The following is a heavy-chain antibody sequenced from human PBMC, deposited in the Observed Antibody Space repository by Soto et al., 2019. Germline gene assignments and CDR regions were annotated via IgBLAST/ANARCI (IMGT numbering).Heavy chain of an antibody. CDR1: GFTFSDYY. V-gene: IGHV3-11*01. Sequence: QVQLVESGGGLVKPGGSLRLSCAASGFTFSDYYMSWIRQAPGKGLEWVSYISSSGSTIYYADFVKGRFTISRDNAKNSLDLQMNSLRAEDTAVYYCAIDRSSRLRWNAFDIWGQGTMVPVSS. D-gene: IGHD4-17*01. J-gene: IGHJ3*02. CDR3: AIDRSSRLRWNAFDI. CDR2: ISSSGSTI.